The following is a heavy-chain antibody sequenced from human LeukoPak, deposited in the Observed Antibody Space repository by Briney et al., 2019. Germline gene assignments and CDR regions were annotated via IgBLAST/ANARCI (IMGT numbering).Heavy chain of an antibody. CDR1: GDSVSGSSVA. Sequence: SQTLSLTCAISGDSVSGSSVAWNWIRQSPSRGLEWLGRTYYRSKWYNDYALSVKSRITINPDTSKNQFSLRLNSVTPEDTAVYYCARGSFLDVWGQGTTVTVSS. V-gene: IGHV6-1*01. CDR2: TYYRSKWYN. J-gene: IGHJ6*02. CDR3: ARGSFLDV.